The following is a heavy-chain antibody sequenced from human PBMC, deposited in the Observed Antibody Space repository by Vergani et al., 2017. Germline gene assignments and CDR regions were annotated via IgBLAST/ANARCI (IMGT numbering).Heavy chain of an antibody. J-gene: IGHJ6*03. CDR1: GGTFSSYA. V-gene: IGHV1-69*06. CDR3: ARCVLGYCSSTSCYANYYYYMDV. D-gene: IGHD2-2*01. CDR2: IIPIFGTA. Sequence: QVQLVQSGAEVKKPGSSVKVSCKASGGTFSSYAISWVRQAPGQGLEWMGGIIPIFGTANYAQKFQGRVTITAGKSTSTAYMELSSLRSEDTAVYYCARCVLGYCSSTSCYANYYYYMDVWGKGTTVTVSS.